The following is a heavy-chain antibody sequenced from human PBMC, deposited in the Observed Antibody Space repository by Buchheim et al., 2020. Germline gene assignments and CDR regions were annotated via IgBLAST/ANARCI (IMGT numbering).Heavy chain of an antibody. CDR3: ARDMGSSVGNFFYGMDV. CDR1: GFTFSSYA. CDR2: MGFDGRNK. Sequence: QVQLVESGGGVVQPGRSLRLSCVASGFTFSSYAMHWVRQAPGKGLEWVAVMGFDGRNKYHADSVKGRFTISRDNSRNTLFLQVNYVGVEDSAVYFCARDMGSSVGNFFYGMDVWGQGTT. V-gene: IGHV3-30*01. J-gene: IGHJ6*02. D-gene: IGHD6-6*01.